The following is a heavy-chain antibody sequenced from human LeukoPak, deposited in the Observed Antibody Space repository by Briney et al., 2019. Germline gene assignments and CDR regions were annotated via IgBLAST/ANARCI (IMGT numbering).Heavy chain of an antibody. CDR2: IYSGGST. Sequence: RSGGSLRLSCAASGFTVSTNYMSWVRQVPGKGLEWLSVIYSGGSTYSADSVRGRFTISRDNSKNTLYLQMNSLRAEDTAVYYCTTIVPDVTATLTFDYWGQGTLVTVSS. D-gene: IGHD2-15*01. CDR1: GFTVSTNY. J-gene: IGHJ4*02. CDR3: TTIVPDVTATLTFDY. V-gene: IGHV3-66*01.